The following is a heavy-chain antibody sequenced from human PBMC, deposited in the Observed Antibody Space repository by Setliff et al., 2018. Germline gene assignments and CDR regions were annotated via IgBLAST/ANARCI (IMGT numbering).Heavy chain of an antibody. CDR2: INTKTATP. J-gene: IGHJ3*01. CDR1: GYTISSYP. D-gene: IGHD2-21*01. Sequence: GPSVKVSCKVSGYTISSYPLNWVRQAPGQGLEWMGWINTKTATPSYAQGFTGRFVFSLDTSASTAHLQIDSLTSEDTAVYYCARDLPTEYETIRDTFDVWGQGTKVTVSS. CDR3: ARDLPTEYETIRDTFDV. V-gene: IGHV7-4-1*01.